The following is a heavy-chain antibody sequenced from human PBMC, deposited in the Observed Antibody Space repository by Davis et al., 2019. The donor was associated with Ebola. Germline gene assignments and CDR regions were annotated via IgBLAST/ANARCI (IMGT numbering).Heavy chain of an antibody. Sequence: HTARSLRLSCEISAFIFRNYVMSRVRQAPGKGLVWVSRINSAGNPHYADSVKGRFTISRDNAKNTVFLQMDSLRADDTALYYCARDAGGDWYFDLWGRGTLVTVSS. V-gene: IGHV3-74*01. D-gene: IGHD3-10*01. CDR2: INSAGNP. J-gene: IGHJ2*01. CDR1: AFIFRNYV. CDR3: ARDAGGDWYFDL.